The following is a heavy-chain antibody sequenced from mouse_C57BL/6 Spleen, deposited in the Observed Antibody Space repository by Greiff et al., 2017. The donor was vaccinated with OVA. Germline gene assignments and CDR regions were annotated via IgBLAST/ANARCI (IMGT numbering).Heavy chain of an antibody. Sequence: EVQLVESGPGLVKPSQSLSLTCSVTGYSITSGYYWNWIRQFPGNKLEWMGYISYDGSNNYNPSLKNRISITRDTSKNQFFLKLNSVTTEDTATYYCARDENYSNRGFAYWGQGTLVTVSA. CDR2: ISYDGSN. J-gene: IGHJ3*01. D-gene: IGHD2-5*01. V-gene: IGHV3-6*01. CDR1: GYSITSGYY. CDR3: ARDENYSNRGFAY.